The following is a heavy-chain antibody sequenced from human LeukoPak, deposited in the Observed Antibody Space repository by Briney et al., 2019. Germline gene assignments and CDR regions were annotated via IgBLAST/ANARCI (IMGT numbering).Heavy chain of an antibody. Sequence: ASVKVSCKASGCTFSSYAISWVRQAPGQGLEWMGRIIPILGIANYAQKFQGRVTITADKSTSTAYMELSSLRSEDTAVYYCARGVAVAGYFDYWGQGTLVTVSS. J-gene: IGHJ4*02. D-gene: IGHD6-19*01. CDR3: ARGVAVAGYFDY. V-gene: IGHV1-69*04. CDR2: IIPILGIA. CDR1: GCTFSSYA.